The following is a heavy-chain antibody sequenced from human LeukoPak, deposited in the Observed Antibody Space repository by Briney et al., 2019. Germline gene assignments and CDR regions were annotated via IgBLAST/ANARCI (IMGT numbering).Heavy chain of an antibody. D-gene: IGHD2-15*01. CDR2: ISSSSSYI. J-gene: IGHJ2*01. CDR3: ACSGYCSGGSCYLRYWYFDL. Sequence: GGSLRLSCAASGFTFSSYSMNWVRQAPGKGLEWVSSISSSSSYIYYADSVKGRFTISRDNAKNSLYLQMNSLRAEDTAVYYCACSGYCSGGSCYLRYWYFDLWGRGTLVTVSS. CDR1: GFTFSSYS. V-gene: IGHV3-21*01.